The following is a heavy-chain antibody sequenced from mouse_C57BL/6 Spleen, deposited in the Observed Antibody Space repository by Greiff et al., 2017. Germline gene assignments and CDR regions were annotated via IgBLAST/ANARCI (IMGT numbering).Heavy chain of an antibody. J-gene: IGHJ2*01. CDR3: AKITTVVATNYFDY. CDR2: IYPGDGDT. CDR1: GYAFSSSW. D-gene: IGHD1-1*01. V-gene: IGHV1-82*01. Sequence: QVQLKESGPELVKPGASVKISCKASGYAFSSSWMNWVKQRPGKGLEWIGRIYPGDGDTNYNGKFKGKATLTADKSSSTAYMQLSSLTSEDSAVYFCAKITTVVATNYFDYWGQGTTLTVSS.